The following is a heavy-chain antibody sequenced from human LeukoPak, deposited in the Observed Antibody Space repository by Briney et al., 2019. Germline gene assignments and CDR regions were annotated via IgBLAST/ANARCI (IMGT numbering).Heavy chain of an antibody. Sequence: ASVKVSCKASGYTFTGYYMHWVRQAPGQGLEWMGWINPNSGGTNYAQKFQERVTITRDMSTSTAYMELSSLRSEDTAVYYCAAGPRSYYGSGSYSWFDPWGQGTLVTVSS. D-gene: IGHD3-10*01. J-gene: IGHJ5*02. CDR3: AAGPRSYYGSGSYSWFDP. V-gene: IGHV1-2*02. CDR2: INPNSGGT. CDR1: GYTFTGYY.